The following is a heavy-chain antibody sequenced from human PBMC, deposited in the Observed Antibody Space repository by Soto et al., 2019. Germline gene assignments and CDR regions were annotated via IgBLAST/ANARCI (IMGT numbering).Heavy chain of an antibody. CDR2: IYWDDDK. Sequence: SGPTLVNPTQTLTLTCTFSGFSLSTSGVGVGWIRQPPGKALEWLAFIYWDDDKRYSPFLKSRLTITKDTSKNQVVLTMTNMDPVDTATYYCAHRGPKNSGWNGGYFDCWGQGTLVTSPQ. CDR1: GFSLSTSGVG. V-gene: IGHV2-5*02. CDR3: AHRGPKNSGWNGGYFDC. D-gene: IGHD6-19*01. J-gene: IGHJ4*02.